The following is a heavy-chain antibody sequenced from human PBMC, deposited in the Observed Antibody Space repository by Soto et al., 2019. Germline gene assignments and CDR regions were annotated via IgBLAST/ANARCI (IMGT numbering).Heavy chain of an antibody. J-gene: IGHJ6*03. CDR3: ATFPDIFYYYYMDV. Sequence: QPGGSLRLSCAASGFTFNSYAMSWVRQAPGKGLEWVSAISGSGDSTYSAASVKGRFTISKDNSKNMLYLQMNSLRAEDTAVYYCATFPDIFYYYYMDVWGKGTTVTVSS. CDR2: ISGSGDST. V-gene: IGHV3-23*01. D-gene: IGHD2-15*01. CDR1: GFTFNSYA.